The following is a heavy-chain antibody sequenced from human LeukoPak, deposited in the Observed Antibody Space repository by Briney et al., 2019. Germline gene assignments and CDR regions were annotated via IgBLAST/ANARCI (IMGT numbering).Heavy chain of an antibody. V-gene: IGHV4-61*02. D-gene: IGHD3-16*01. Sequence: PSETLSLTCTVSGGSINSGSYSWQWIRRPAGKGLEWIGRIYISDSTNYNPSLKSRVTISVDTSKNQFSLTLSSVTSADTADYYCARGRLGDSFYDRGQVILVTVSS. CDR1: GGSINSGSYS. CDR2: IYISDST. CDR3: ARGRLGDSFYD. J-gene: IGHJ4*02.